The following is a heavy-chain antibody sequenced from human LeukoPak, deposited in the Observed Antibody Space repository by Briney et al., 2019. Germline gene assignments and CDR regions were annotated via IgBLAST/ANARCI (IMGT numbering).Heavy chain of an antibody. V-gene: IGHV3-48*03. CDR2: ISNGGSVI. Sequence: GGSLRLSCVASGFTFSSYEINWVRQAPGKGLEWVSYISNGGSVIHYADSVKGRFTISRDNAKNSLYLQMNSLRAEDTAVYYCATRLDSGYAYWGQGTLVTVSS. J-gene: IGHJ4*02. CDR1: GFTFSSYE. CDR3: ATRLDSGYAY. D-gene: IGHD5-12*01.